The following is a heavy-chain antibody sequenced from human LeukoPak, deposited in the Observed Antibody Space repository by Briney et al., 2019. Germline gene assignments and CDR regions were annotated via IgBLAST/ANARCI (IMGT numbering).Heavy chain of an antibody. J-gene: IGHJ3*02. Sequence: PGRSLRLSCAASGFTFSSYGMHWVRQAPGKGLEWVAVISYDGSNKYYADSVKRRFTISRDNSNNTLYLQMNSLRAEDTAVYYCATLDGDDAFDIWGQGTMVTVSS. CDR3: ATLDGDDAFDI. CDR1: GFTFSSYG. CDR2: ISYDGSNK. D-gene: IGHD4-17*01. V-gene: IGHV3-30*03.